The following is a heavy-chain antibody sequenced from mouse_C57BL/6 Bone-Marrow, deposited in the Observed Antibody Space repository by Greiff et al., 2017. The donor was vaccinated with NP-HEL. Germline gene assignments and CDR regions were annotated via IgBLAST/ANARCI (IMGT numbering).Heavy chain of an antibody. D-gene: IGHD1-1*01. J-gene: IGHJ1*03. Sequence: SGAELVRPGTSVKVSCKASGYAFTNYLIEWVKQRPGQGLEWIGVINPGSGGTNYNEKFKGKATLTADKSSSATYMQLSSLTSEDSAVYFCARDYYYYGSSYWYFDVWGTGTTVTVSS. V-gene: IGHV1-54*01. CDR2: INPGSGGT. CDR1: GYAFTNYL. CDR3: ARDYYYYGSSYWYFDV.